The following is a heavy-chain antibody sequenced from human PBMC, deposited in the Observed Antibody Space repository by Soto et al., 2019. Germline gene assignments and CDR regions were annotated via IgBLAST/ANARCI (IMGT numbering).Heavy chain of an antibody. J-gene: IGHJ6*02. D-gene: IGHD5-12*01. V-gene: IGHV3-33*01. Sequence: GGSLRLSCAASGFTFSSYGMHWVRQAPGKGLEWVAVIWYDGSNKYYADSVKGRFTISRDNSKNTLYLQMNSLRAEDTAVYYYARDPTPPDGMDNRGYDSRTRYYYYYGMDVWGQGTTVTVSS. CDR2: IWYDGSNK. CDR1: GFTFSSYG. CDR3: ARDPTPPDGMDNRGYDSRTRYYYYYGMDV.